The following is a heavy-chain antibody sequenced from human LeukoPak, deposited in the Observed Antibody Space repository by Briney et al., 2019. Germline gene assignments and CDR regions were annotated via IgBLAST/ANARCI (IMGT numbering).Heavy chain of an antibody. CDR1: GGSISSYY. D-gene: IGHD3-16*02. Sequence: PSETLSLTCTVSGGSISSYYWSWIRQPPGKGLEWIGYIYYSRSTNYNPSLKSRVIISVDTSKNQFSLKLSSVSAADTAVYYCARYDYVWGSYRLSEPMRGFDYWGQGTLVTVSS. CDR3: ARYDYVWGSYRLSEPMRGFDY. J-gene: IGHJ4*02. V-gene: IGHV4-59*08. CDR2: IYYSRST.